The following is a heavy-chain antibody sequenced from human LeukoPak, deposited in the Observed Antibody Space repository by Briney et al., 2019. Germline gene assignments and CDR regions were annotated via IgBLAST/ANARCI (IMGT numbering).Heavy chain of an antibody. CDR3: AILSVPGDYFDY. CDR2: IRYDGSNK. J-gene: IGHJ4*02. CDR1: GFTFSSYG. V-gene: IGHV3-30*02. D-gene: IGHD3-10*02. Sequence: GGSLRLSCAASGFTFSSYGMHWVRQAPGKGLEWVTFIRYDGSNKFYADSVKGRFTISRDNSKNTLYLQMNNLRVEDTAVYYCAILSVPGDYFDYWGQGTLVTVSS.